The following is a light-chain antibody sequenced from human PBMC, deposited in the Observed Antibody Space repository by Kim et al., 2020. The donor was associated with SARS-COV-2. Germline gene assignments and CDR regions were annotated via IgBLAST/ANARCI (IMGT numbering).Light chain of an antibody. CDR2: AAS. V-gene: IGKV1-8*01. CDR3: QQYYTYPRT. CDR1: QSISSY. J-gene: IGKJ1*01. Sequence: GDRVTITCRANQSISSYLAWYQQRPGKAPKLLIYAASTLQSGVPSRFSGSGSGTDFTLTVSCLQSEDFATYYCQQYYTYPRTFGQGTKVDIK.